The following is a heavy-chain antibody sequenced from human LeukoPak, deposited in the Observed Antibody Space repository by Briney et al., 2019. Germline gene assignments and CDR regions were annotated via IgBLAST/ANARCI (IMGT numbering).Heavy chain of an antibody. CDR1: GGSISSSSYY. CDR3: ARGQNYDYVWGSYRFSFRSEYYFDY. J-gene: IGHJ4*02. V-gene: IGHV4-39*07. CDR2: IYYSGST. D-gene: IGHD3-16*02. Sequence: SETLSLTCTVSGGSISSSSYYWGWIRQPPGKGLEWIGSIYYSGSTYYNPSLKSRVTISVDTSKNQFSLKLSSVTAADTAVYYCARGQNYDYVWGSYRFSFRSEYYFDYWGQGTLVTVSS.